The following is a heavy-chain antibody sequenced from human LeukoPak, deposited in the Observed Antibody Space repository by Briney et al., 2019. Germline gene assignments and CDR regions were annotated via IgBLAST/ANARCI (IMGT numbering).Heavy chain of an antibody. CDR2: IDPSDSYA. J-gene: IGHJ4*02. CDR3: ARWNSGPAAAMDY. CDR1: GYSFTSDW. Sequence: GESLKISCKGSGYSFTSDWISWVRQMPGKGLEWMGRIDPSDSYARYSPSFQGHVTISTDKSISTAYLQWSSLKASDTAMYYCARWNSGPAAAMDYWGQGTLVTVSS. D-gene: IGHD2-2*01. V-gene: IGHV5-10-1*01.